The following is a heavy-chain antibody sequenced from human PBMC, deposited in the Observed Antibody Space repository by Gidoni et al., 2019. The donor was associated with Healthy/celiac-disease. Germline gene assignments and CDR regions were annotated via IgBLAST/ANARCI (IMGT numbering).Heavy chain of an antibody. CDR3: ARVKPSRIAAPYYFDY. V-gene: IGHV4-59*01. D-gene: IGHD6-13*01. CDR1: GGSIRSYY. J-gene: IGHJ4*02. Sequence: QVQLQESGPGLVKPSATLSLTCTVAGGSIRSYYWSWIRQPPGKGLEWIGYIYYRWSTNYNPSLKSRVTISVDTSKNQFSLKLSSVTAADTAVYYCARVKPSRIAAPYYFDYWGQGTLVTVSS. CDR2: IYYRWST.